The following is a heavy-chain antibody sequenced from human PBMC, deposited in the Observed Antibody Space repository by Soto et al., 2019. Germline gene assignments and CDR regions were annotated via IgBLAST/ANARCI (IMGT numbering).Heavy chain of an antibody. Sequence: QVQLVQSGAEVKKPGSSVKVSCKASGGTFSSYTISWVRQAPGQGLEWMGRIIPILGIANHAQKFQGRVSTTEDKAPTSAYIGLSSVRAEATAVYYFARDFGDILPGERGWFAPWGKGTLVTVSS. CDR2: IIPILGIA. D-gene: IGHD3-9*01. V-gene: IGHV1-69*08. CDR1: GGTFSSYT. CDR3: ARDFGDILPGERGWFAP. J-gene: IGHJ5*02.